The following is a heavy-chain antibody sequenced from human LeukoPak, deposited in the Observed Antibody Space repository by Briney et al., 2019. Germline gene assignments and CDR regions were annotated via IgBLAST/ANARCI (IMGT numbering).Heavy chain of an antibody. J-gene: IGHJ4*02. CDR2: ISSSSSYI. CDR1: GFTFSSYN. D-gene: IGHD3-10*01. CDR3: ASHRGPDYYGSGSYYNAYFDY. V-gene: IGHV3-21*01. Sequence: GGSLRLSCAASGFTFSSYNMNWVRQAPGKGLEWVSSISSSSSYIYYADSVKGRSTISRDNAKNSLYLQMNSLRAEDTAVYYCASHRGPDYYGSGSYYNAYFDYWGQGTLVTVSS.